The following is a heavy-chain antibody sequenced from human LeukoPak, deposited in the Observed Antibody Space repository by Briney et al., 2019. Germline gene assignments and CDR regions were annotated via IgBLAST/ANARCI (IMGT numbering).Heavy chain of an antibody. CDR2: ISWNSGSI. V-gene: IGHV3-9*01. CDR3: ARDYCSGGSCYQILT. J-gene: IGHJ5*02. Sequence: GESLRLSCAASGFTFDDYAMHWVRQAPGKGLEWVSGISWNSGSIGYADSVKGRFTISRDNAKNSLYLQMNSLRAEDTAVYYCARDYCSGGSCYQILTWGQGTLVTVSS. D-gene: IGHD2-15*01. CDR1: GFTFDDYA.